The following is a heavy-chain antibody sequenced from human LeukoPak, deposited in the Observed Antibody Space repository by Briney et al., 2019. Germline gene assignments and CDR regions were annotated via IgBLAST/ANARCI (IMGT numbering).Heavy chain of an antibody. CDR2: ISGSGGST. Sequence: GGSLRLSCAASGFTFSSYAMSWVRQAPGKGLEWVSAISGSGGSTYYADSVKGRFTISRDNSKNTLYLQMNSLRAEDTAVSYCAKDILRFLEWLPAERGFDYWGQGTLVTVSS. J-gene: IGHJ4*02. CDR1: GFTFSSYA. V-gene: IGHV3-23*01. CDR3: AKDILRFLEWLPAERGFDY. D-gene: IGHD3-3*01.